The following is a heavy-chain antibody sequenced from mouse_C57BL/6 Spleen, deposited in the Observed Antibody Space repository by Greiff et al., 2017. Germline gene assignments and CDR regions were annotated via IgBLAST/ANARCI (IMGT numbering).Heavy chain of an antibody. V-gene: IGHV1-82*01. CDR3: AREGFYYSNNRASFFDY. Sequence: QVQLQQSGPELVKPGASVKISCKASGYAFSSSWMNWVKQRPGKGLEWIGRIYPGDGDTNYNGKFKGKATLTADKSSSTAYMQLSSLTSEDSAVYFCAREGFYYSNNRASFFDYWGQGTTLTVSS. J-gene: IGHJ2*01. CDR1: GYAFSSSW. D-gene: IGHD2-5*01. CDR2: IYPGDGDT.